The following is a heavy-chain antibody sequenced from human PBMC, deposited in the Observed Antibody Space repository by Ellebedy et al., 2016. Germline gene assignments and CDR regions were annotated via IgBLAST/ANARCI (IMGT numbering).Heavy chain of an antibody. Sequence: SETLSLTCTVSGGSISSSSYYWGWIRQPPGKGLEWIGSIYYSGSTYYNPSLKSRVTISVDTSKNQFSLKLSSVTAADTAVYYCARHPREYSGYEYWGQGTLVTVSS. CDR3: ARHPREYSGYEY. CDR2: IYYSGST. V-gene: IGHV4-39*01. D-gene: IGHD5-12*01. CDR1: GGSISSSSYY. J-gene: IGHJ4*02.